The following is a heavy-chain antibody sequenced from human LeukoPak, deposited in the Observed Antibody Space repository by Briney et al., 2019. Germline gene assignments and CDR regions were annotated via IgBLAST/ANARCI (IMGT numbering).Heavy chain of an antibody. J-gene: IGHJ4*02. V-gene: IGHV3-23*01. D-gene: IGHD3-10*01. CDR3: ARKSASGNYPLDY. Sequence: GGSLRLSCAASGFTLSSYSMNWVRQAPGKGLEWVSVISADSATTFYADSVKGRFTISRDNAKNTVFLQMSSLRAEDTALYYCARKSASGNYPLDYWGQGTLVTVSS. CDR2: ISADSATT. CDR1: GFTLSSYS.